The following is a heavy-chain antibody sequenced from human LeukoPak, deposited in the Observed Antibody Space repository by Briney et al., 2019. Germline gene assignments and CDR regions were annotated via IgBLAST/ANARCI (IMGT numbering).Heavy chain of an antibody. CDR1: GFTFSSYG. CDR2: ISYDGSNK. V-gene: IGHV3-30*03. D-gene: IGHD3-10*01. J-gene: IGHJ4*02. CDR3: ARSMVRDY. Sequence: PGGSLRLSCAASGFTFSSYGVHWVRQAPGKGLEWVAVISYDGSNKYYADSVKGRFTISRDNSKNTLYLQMNSLRAEDTAVYYCARSMVRDYWGQGTLVTVSS.